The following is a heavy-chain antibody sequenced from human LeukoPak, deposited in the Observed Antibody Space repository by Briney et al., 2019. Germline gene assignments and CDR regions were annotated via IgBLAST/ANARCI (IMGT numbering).Heavy chain of an antibody. CDR2: ISSSSSTI. CDR1: GFTFSSYS. Sequence: GGSLRLSCAASGFTFSSYSMNWVRQAPGKGLEWVSYISSSSSTIYYADSVKGRFTISRDNAKNSLYLQMNSLRAEDTAVYYCASFRAPRGRVFAFDIWGQGTMVTVSS. D-gene: IGHD2-15*01. CDR3: ASFRAPRGRVFAFDI. V-gene: IGHV3-48*04. J-gene: IGHJ3*02.